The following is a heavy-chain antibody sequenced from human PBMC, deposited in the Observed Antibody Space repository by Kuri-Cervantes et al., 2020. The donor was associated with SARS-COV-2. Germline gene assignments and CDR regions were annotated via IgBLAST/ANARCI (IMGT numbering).Heavy chain of an antibody. D-gene: IGHD3-16*01. CDR3: AVGGEYQMLGPYLNY. J-gene: IGHJ4*02. V-gene: IGHV1-18*01. CDR2: ISAYNGNT. CDR1: GYTFTSYG. Sequence: ASVKVSCKASGYTFTSYGISWVRQAPGQGLEWMGWISAYNGNTSYAQKLQGRVIMTTDTSTSTAYMELRSLRSDDTAVYYCAVGGEYQMLGPYLNYWGQGTLVTVSS.